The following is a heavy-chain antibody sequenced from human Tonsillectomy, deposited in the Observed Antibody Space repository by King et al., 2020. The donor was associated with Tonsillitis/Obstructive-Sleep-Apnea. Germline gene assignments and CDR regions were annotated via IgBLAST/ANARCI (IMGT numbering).Heavy chain of an antibody. CDR1: GYTFTSYD. Sequence: QLVQSGAEVKKPGASVKVSCKASGYTFTSYDITWVRQAPGQGREWMGWSRPNNGDTNYAQKLQGRVTMTSDTSTSTAYMELRSLRSDDPAVYYCARDSFDSSGYYPGSFQHWGQGTLVTVSS. J-gene: IGHJ1*01. V-gene: IGHV1-18*01. CDR3: ARDSFDSSGYYPGSFQH. D-gene: IGHD3-22*01. CDR2: SRPNNGDT.